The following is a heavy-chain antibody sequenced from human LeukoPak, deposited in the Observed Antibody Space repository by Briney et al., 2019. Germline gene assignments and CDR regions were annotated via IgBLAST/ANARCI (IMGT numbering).Heavy chain of an antibody. J-gene: IGHJ4*02. Sequence: GGSLRLSCAASGFTFDDYGMSWVRQAPGKGLEWVSGINWNGGSTGYADSVKGRFTISRDNAKNSLYLQMNSLRAEDTALYYCARATPLHYYDSSGYSDYWGQGTLVTVSS. D-gene: IGHD3-22*01. CDR2: INWNGGST. CDR1: GFTFDDYG. V-gene: IGHV3-20*04. CDR3: ARATPLHYYDSSGYSDY.